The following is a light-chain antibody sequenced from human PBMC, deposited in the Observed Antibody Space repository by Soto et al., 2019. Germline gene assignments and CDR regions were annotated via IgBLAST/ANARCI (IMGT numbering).Light chain of an antibody. CDR1: QSISSW. CDR3: EDYSSSSGLT. J-gene: IGKJ4*01. CDR2: QAS. Sequence: DIQMTQSPSTLSASVGDRVTITCRASQSISSWLAWYQQKPGKAPKLLIYQASSLTRGVPSRFSGSGSATEFTLTISSLQPDDFATYYCEDYSSSSGLTFGGGTKVDIK. V-gene: IGKV1-5*03.